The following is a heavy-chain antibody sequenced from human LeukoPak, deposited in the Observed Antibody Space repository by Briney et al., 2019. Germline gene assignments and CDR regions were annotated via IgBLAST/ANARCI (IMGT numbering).Heavy chain of an antibody. J-gene: IGHJ4*02. Sequence: ASVRVSCKASGYTFTGSYMHWVRQAPGQGFEWIGWIGPASGATKYAQNFRGRVTLTTDTSITTAYMELSSLTSDDTASYYCLNEHGGWGQGTPVTVSS. V-gene: IGHV1-2*02. CDR2: IGPASGAT. CDR3: LNEHGG. D-gene: IGHD1-1*01. CDR1: GYTFTGSY.